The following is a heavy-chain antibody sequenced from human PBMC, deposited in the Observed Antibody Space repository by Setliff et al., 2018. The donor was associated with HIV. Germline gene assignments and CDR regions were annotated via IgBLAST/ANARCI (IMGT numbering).Heavy chain of an antibody. V-gene: IGHV4-61*09. D-gene: IGHD3-22*01. CDR3: ASRDPAYYDNRAFDAFDI. CDR2: IHTSGST. Sequence: SETLSLTCTVSGGSISSGGYYWSWIRQPAGKGLEWIGHIHTSGSTRYNRSLKSRVTISVDTSKNHFFLRLTSVTAADTAVYYCASRDPAYYDNRAFDAFDIWGQGTLVTVSS. CDR1: GGSISSGGYY. J-gene: IGHJ3*02.